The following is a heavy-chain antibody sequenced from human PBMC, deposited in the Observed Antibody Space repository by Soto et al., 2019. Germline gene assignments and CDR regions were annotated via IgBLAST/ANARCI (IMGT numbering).Heavy chain of an antibody. CDR1: SDSISNNNW. Sequence: QVQLQESGPGLVKPSGTLSLTCAVSSDSISNNNWWSWVRQPPGKGLEWIGEIYHSGSTNYNPSLKSRVTISIDKSRSQFSLNLSSVTAADTAVYYCARVRCSSASCYDASYMDVWGKGTTVTVSS. CDR2: IYHSGST. V-gene: IGHV4-4*02. J-gene: IGHJ6*03. CDR3: ARVRCSSASCYDASYMDV. D-gene: IGHD2-2*01.